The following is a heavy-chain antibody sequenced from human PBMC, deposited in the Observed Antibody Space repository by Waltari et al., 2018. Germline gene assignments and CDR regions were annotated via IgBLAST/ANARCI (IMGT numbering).Heavy chain of an antibody. J-gene: IGHJ6*02. CDR1: GYTFTSYY. D-gene: IGHD2-15*01. CDR3: ARGGVLVVKGDYYYYGMDV. V-gene: IGHV1-46*01. CDR2: INPSGGST. Sequence: QVQLVQSGAEVKKPGASVKVSCKASGYTFTSYYMHWVRQPPGHGLEWMGIINPSGGSTSYAQKFQGRVTMTRDTSTSTVYMELSSLRSEDTAVYYCARGGVLVVKGDYYYYGMDVWGQGTTVTVSS.